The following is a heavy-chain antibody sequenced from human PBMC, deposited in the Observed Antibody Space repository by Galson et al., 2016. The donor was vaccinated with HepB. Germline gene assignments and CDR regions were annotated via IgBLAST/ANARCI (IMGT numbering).Heavy chain of an antibody. CDR1: GFTFSTYG. Sequence: SLRLSCAASGFTFSTYGMHWVRQAPGKGLEWVAVISHDGSNKYYTDTVKGRFTISRDNSKNTLFLQMNSLGAEDTAVYYCAKDQGGLRFYDYLAYTPLDYWGQGTLVTVSS. CDR3: AKDQGGLRFYDYLAYTPLDY. CDR2: ISHDGSNK. J-gene: IGHJ4*02. D-gene: IGHD3-9*01. V-gene: IGHV3-30*18.